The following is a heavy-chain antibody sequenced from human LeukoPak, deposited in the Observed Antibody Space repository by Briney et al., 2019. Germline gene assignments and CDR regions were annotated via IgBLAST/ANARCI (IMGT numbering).Heavy chain of an antibody. CDR1: GGSFSGYY. CDR2: INHSGST. V-gene: IGHV4-34*01. CDR3: ARWSTSCYGRHCSAFDI. J-gene: IGHJ3*02. D-gene: IGHD2-2*01. Sequence: PSETLSLTCAVYGGSFSGYYWSWIRQPPGKGLEWIGEINHSGSTNYNPSLKSRVTISVDTSKNQFSLKLSSVTAADTAVYYCARWSTSCYGRHCSAFDIWGQGTMVTVSS.